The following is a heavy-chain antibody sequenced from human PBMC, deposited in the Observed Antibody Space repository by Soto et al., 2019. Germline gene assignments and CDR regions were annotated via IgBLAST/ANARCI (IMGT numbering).Heavy chain of an antibody. D-gene: IGHD6-19*01. J-gene: IGHJ6*02. CDR3: ARDRPYRSGPSGIAVAERYYYYYGMDV. Sequence: SETLSLTCAVSGGSISSGGYSWSWIRQPPGKGLEWIGYIYYSGSTNYNPSLKSRVTISVDTSKNQFSLKLSSVTAADTAVYYCARDRPYRSGPSGIAVAERYYYYYGMDVWGQGTTVTVSS. V-gene: IGHV4-61*08. CDR1: GGSISSGGYS. CDR2: IYYSGST.